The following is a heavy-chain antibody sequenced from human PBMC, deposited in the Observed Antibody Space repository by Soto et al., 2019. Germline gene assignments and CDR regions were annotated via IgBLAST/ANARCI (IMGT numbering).Heavy chain of an antibody. D-gene: IGHD6-13*01. CDR3: ARVVSSWYPSWFDP. CDR2: INHTGST. J-gene: IGHJ5*02. Sequence: SETLSLTYAVYGGSFSGYYWRWIRQPPEKGLEWIGEINHTGSTNYNPSLKSRATISVDTSKNQFSLKLSSVTAADKAVYYCARVVSSWYPSWFDPWGQGPLVTVSS. CDR1: GGSFSGYY. V-gene: IGHV4-34*01.